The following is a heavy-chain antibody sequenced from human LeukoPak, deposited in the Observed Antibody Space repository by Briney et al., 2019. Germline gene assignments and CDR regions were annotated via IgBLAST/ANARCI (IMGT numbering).Heavy chain of an antibody. CDR1: GFTFSSYA. CDR2: ISYDGSNK. J-gene: IGHJ4*02. V-gene: IGHV3-30-3*01. CDR3: AKDIRGYSYGSLGY. D-gene: IGHD5-18*01. Sequence: PGGSLRLSCAASGFTFSSYAMHWVRQAPGKGLEWVAVISYDGSNKYYADSVKGRFTISRDNSKNSLYQQMNSLRTEDTALYYCAKDIRGYSYGSLGYWGQGALVTVSS.